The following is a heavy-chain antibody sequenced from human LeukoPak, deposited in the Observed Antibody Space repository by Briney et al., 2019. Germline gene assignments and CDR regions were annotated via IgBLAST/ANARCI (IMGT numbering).Heavy chain of an antibody. J-gene: IGHJ6*02. D-gene: IGHD6-19*01. CDR3: AKDRRSAYYYYYGIDV. V-gene: IGHV3-23*01. CDR2: TSGSGGST. Sequence: GGSLRLSCAASGFTLSSYAMSWVRQAPGKGLEWVSGTSGSGGSTYYADSVTGRLTISRDNSKNTLYLQMNTLRAEDAAVYYCAKDRRSAYYYYYGIDVWGQGTTVTVSS. CDR1: GFTLSSYA.